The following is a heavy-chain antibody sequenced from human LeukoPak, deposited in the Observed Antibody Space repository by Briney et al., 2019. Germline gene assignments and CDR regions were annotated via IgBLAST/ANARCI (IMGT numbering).Heavy chain of an antibody. CDR3: ARAMMVVANLWGVFDY. CDR2: VSTDGSST. Sequence: GGSLRLSCAASGFTFSSYWMHWVRQAPGKGLVWVSRVSTDGSSTSYANSVKGRFTVSRDNARNTVFLQMNSLRAEDTAVYYCARAMMVVANLWGVFDYWGQGTLVTVSS. V-gene: IGHV3-74*01. J-gene: IGHJ4*02. D-gene: IGHD3-22*01. CDR1: GFTFSSYW.